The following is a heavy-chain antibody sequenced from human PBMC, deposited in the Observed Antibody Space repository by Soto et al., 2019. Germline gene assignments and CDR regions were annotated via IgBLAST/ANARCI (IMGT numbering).Heavy chain of an antibody. J-gene: IGHJ6*02. V-gene: IGHV2-70*20. Sequence: GSGPTLVNPTQTLTLTCDLSGFSLSSTGMCVSWVRQPPGRALEWLAVIDWADDKYYSSSLKTRLTISKDTSTNQVVLTMADMDPADTAIYYCARVVAAGAYYYYGIDVWGPGTTVTVSS. CDR3: ARVVAAGAYYYYGIDV. D-gene: IGHD6-25*01. CDR2: IDWADDK. CDR1: GFSLSSTGMC.